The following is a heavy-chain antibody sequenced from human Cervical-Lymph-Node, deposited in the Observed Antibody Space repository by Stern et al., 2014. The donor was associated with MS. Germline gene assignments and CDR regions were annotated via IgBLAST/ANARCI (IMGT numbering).Heavy chain of an antibody. CDR1: GFSLSTSGMC. Sequence: SGPALVKPTQTLTLTCTFSGFSLSTSGMCVSWIRQPPGKALEWLALIDWDDDKYYSTSLKTRLTISKDTSKNQVVLTMTNMDPVDTATYYCARIRSDYYDSSGYIDYWGQGTLVTVSS. CDR3: ARIRSDYYDSSGYIDY. CDR2: IDWDDDK. V-gene: IGHV2-70*01. D-gene: IGHD3-22*01. J-gene: IGHJ4*02.